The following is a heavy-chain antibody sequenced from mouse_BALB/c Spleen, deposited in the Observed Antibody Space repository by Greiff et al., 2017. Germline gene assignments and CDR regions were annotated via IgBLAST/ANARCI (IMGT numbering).Heavy chain of an antibody. J-gene: IGHJ3*01. V-gene: IGHV5-6-5*01. D-gene: IGHD2-3*01. Sequence: EVQRVESGGGLVKPGGSLKLSCAASGFTFSSYAMSWVRQTPEKRLEWVASISSGGSTYYPDSVKGRFTISRDNARNILYLQMSSLRSEDTAMYYCARGYDGYYAWFAYWGQGTLVTVSA. CDR2: ISSGGST. CDR1: GFTFSSYA. CDR3: ARGYDGYYAWFAY.